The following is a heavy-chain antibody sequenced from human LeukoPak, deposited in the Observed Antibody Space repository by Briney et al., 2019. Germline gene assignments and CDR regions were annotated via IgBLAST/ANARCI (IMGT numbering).Heavy chain of an antibody. CDR3: LPNFDWLPPSDDY. Sequence: PGESLRLSCAASGFTFTTYWMSWVRQAPGKGLEWVANIKQDGTEKYYADSVKGRFTISRDNSKNTLYLQMNSLRAEDTAVYYCLPNFDWLPPSDDYWGQGTLVTVSS. CDR1: GFTFTTYW. D-gene: IGHD3-9*01. V-gene: IGHV3-7*03. CDR2: IKQDGTEK. J-gene: IGHJ4*02.